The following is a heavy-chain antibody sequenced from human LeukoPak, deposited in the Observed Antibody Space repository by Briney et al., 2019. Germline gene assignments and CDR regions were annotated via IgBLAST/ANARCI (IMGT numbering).Heavy chain of an antibody. J-gene: IGHJ6*04. CDR2: IGTAGDP. V-gene: IGHV3-13*05. CDR3: ARGGRTMVRGSYYYYGMDV. D-gene: IGHD3-10*01. CDR1: GFTFSSYD. Sequence: GGSLRLSCAAFGFTFSSYDMHWVRQATGKGLEWVSAIGTAGDPYYPGSVKGRFTISRENAKNSLYLQMNSLRAGDTAVYYCARGGRTMVRGSYYYYGMDVWGKGTTVTVSS.